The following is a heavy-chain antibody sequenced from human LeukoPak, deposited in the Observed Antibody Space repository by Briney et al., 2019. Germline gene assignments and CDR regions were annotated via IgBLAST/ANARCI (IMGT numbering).Heavy chain of an antibody. D-gene: IGHD1-20*01. Sequence: RGSLRLSCAASGFTFSSYWMNWVRQAPGKGLEWVANIKEDGSETNYVDSVKGRFTISRDNAKNSLYLQMNNLRTEDTAVYYCARDPAYNWNHYFDYWGQGTLVTVSS. CDR1: GFTFSSYW. J-gene: IGHJ4*02. CDR2: IKEDGSET. CDR3: ARDPAYNWNHYFDY. V-gene: IGHV3-7*01.